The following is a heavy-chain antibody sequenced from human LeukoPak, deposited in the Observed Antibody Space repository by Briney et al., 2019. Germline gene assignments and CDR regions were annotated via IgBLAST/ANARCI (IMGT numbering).Heavy chain of an antibody. CDR1: GFTFNTYT. CDR2: ISSSTSYI. D-gene: IGHD4-17*01. Sequence: GGSLRLSCAASGFTFNTYTMNWIRQAPGKGLEWVSSISSSTSYIYYADSVKGRFTISKDNAKNSLYLQMNSLRAEDTAVYYCARAGGSTVSHSDYWGQGTLVTVSS. J-gene: IGHJ4*02. CDR3: ARAGGSTVSHSDY. V-gene: IGHV3-21*01.